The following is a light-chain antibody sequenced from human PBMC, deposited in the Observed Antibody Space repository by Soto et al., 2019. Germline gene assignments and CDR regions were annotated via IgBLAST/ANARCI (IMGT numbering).Light chain of an antibody. CDR2: GAS. Sequence: EIVMTQSPPTLSVSPGERAALSCRVSQSIRSNLAWYQQKPGQAPRLLIYGASTRGTGIPARFSGSGSGTEFSLTINSLQSEDFEVYYCQQYNNWPAITFGQGTRLEIK. CDR1: QSIRSN. V-gene: IGKV3D-15*01. CDR3: QQYNNWPAIT. J-gene: IGKJ5*01.